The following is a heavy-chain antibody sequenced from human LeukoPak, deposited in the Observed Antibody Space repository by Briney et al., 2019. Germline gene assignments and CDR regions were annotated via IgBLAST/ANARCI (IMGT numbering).Heavy chain of an antibody. CDR1: GFTFSSYA. D-gene: IGHD2-2*01. Sequence: GGSLRLSCAASGFTFSSYAMSWVRQAPGKGLEWVSAISGSGGSTYYADSVKGRFTISRDNSKNTLYLQVDSLRAEDTAVYYCAKKESRYCSSTSCLIGMDVWGQGTTVTVSS. CDR2: ISGSGGST. CDR3: AKKESRYCSSTSCLIGMDV. V-gene: IGHV3-23*01. J-gene: IGHJ6*02.